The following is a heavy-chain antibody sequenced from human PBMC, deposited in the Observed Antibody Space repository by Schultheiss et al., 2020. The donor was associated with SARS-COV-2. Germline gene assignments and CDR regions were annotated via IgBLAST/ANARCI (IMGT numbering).Heavy chain of an antibody. CDR1: GFTFSSHA. D-gene: IGHD4-23*01. V-gene: IGHV3-23*01. CDR2: ISGSGSNT. Sequence: GGSLRLSCAASGFTFSSHAMSWVRQAPGKGLEWVSVISGSGSNTNHADSVKGRFTISRDNSKNTLYLQMNSLRAEDTAVYYCAREWGLGLYGGNRRYYFDYWGQGTLVTVSS. CDR3: AREWGLGLYGGNRRYYFDY. J-gene: IGHJ4*02.